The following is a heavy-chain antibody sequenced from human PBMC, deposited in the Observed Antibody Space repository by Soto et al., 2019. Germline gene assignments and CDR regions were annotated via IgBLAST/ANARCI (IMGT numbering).Heavy chain of an antibody. CDR3: AKDHFIGPAPNYFDD. V-gene: IGHV3-23*01. CDR1: GFIFSNYS. Sequence: XGSLRLPVSASGFIFSNYSMSWVRQAPGKGLDWVSVISVSGVSTYYADSVKGRFTISRDNSKNMLYLQMNSLRADDTAVYYCAKDHFIGPAPNYFDDWGQGTLVTVPS. CDR2: ISVSGVST. D-gene: IGHD2-15*01. J-gene: IGHJ4*02.